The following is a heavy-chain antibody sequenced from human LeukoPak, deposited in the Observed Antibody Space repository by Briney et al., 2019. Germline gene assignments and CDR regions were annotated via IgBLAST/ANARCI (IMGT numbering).Heavy chain of an antibody. CDR1: GGTFSSYA. CDR3: ARSQKRHFLEWLLPTYNWFDP. CDR2: IIPIFGTA. V-gene: IGHV1-69*13. J-gene: IGHJ5*02. D-gene: IGHD3-3*01. Sequence: SVKVSCKAPGGTFSSYAISWVRQAPGQGLEWMGGIIPIFGTANYAQKFQGRVTITADESTSTAYMELSSLRSEDTAVYYCARSQKRHFLEWLLPTYNWFDPWGQGTLVTVSS.